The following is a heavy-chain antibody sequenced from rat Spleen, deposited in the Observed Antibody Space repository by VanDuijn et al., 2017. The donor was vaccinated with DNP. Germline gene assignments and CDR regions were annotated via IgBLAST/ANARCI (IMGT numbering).Heavy chain of an antibody. Sequence: EVQLQESGPGLVKPSQSLSLTCSVTGYSITSNYWAWIRKFPGNKMEWIGHISYSGSSSYKPSLKSRFSITRDTSKNQFFLQLNSVTPEDTATYSCARGNYFYAMDAWGQGTSVTVSS. CDR2: ISYSGSS. CDR3: ARGNYFYAMDA. D-gene: IGHD1-1*01. CDR1: GYSITSNY. J-gene: IGHJ4*01. V-gene: IGHV3-1*01.